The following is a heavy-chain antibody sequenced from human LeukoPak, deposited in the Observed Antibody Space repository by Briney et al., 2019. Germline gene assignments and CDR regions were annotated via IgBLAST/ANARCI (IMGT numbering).Heavy chain of an antibody. CDR3: ATDLIAVAGPNHDY. V-gene: IGHV1-24*01. Sequence: ASVKVSCKVSGYTLTELSMHWVRQAPGKGLEWMGGFDPEDGETIYAQKFQGRVTMTEDTSTDTAYMELSSLRSEDTAVYCCATDLIAVAGPNHDYWGQGTLVTVSS. CDR2: FDPEDGET. J-gene: IGHJ4*02. CDR1: GYTLTELS. D-gene: IGHD6-19*01.